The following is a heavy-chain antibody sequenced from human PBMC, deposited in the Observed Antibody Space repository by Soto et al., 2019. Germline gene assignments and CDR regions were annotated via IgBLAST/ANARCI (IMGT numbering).Heavy chain of an antibody. CDR3: ARPPGYISDWYYFDL. Sequence: ASVKVSCKASGYTFIDYYMHWVRQAPGQGFEWMGRVSPRSGGTNYAQKFQGRVTMTWDTSLNTAYMELSSLISEDTAVYYCARPPGYISDWYYFDLWGQGTLVTVSS. J-gene: IGHJ4*02. CDR1: GYTFIDYY. D-gene: IGHD3-9*01. CDR2: VSPRSGGT. V-gene: IGHV1-2*02.